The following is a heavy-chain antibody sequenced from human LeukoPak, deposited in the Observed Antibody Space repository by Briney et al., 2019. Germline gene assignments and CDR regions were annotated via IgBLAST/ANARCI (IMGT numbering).Heavy chain of an antibody. J-gene: IGHJ3*02. CDR1: GGTFSSYA. V-gene: IGHV1-69*04. CDR2: IIPNLGIA. CDR3: ARDLYSGHEGNAFDI. Sequence: SVKVSCKASGGTFSSYAITWVRQAPGQGLEWMGRIIPNLGIANYAQKFQGRVTIIADKSTSTAYMELSSLRSEDTAVYYCARDLYSGHEGNAFDIWGQGTMVTVSS. D-gene: IGHD5-12*01.